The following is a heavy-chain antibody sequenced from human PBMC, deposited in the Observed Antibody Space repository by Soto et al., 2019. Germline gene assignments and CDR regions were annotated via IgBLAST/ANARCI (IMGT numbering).Heavy chain of an antibody. J-gene: IGHJ4*02. CDR1: GGSISSGDYY. V-gene: IGHV4-30-4*01. D-gene: IGHD1-1*01. CDR3: ARVKMATTFFDY. Sequence: LSLTCTVSGGSISSGDYYWSWIRQPPGKGLEWIGYIYYSGSTYYNPSLKSRVTISVDTSKNQFSLKLSSVTAADTAVYYCARVKMATTFFDYWGQGTLVTVSS. CDR2: IYYSGST.